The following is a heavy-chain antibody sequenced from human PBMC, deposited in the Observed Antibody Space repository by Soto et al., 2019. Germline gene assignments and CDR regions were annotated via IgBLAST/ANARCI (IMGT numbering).Heavy chain of an antibody. CDR1: GVSISNYY. CDR3: ARVNYYDFWSGYYGGYYFDY. V-gene: IGHV4-59*01. D-gene: IGHD3-3*01. Sequence: SETLSLTCSVSGVSISNYYWNWIRQAPGQGLEWIGCISYSGGTKYNPSLKSRVTISVDTSKNQFSLKLSSVTAADTAVYYCARVNYYDFWSGYYGGYYFDYWGQGTLVTVSS. CDR2: ISYSGGT. J-gene: IGHJ4*02.